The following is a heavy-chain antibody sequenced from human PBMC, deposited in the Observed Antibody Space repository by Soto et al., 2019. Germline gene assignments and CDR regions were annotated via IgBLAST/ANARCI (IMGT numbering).Heavy chain of an antibody. D-gene: IGHD3-10*01. CDR1: NGSIDGFY. V-gene: IGHV4-59*01. CDR2: IYFSGST. J-gene: IGHJ5*02. Sequence: ETLSLTCSVSNGSIDGFYWNWIRQSPEKGLEWIGQIYFSGSTIYSPSFKSRVTLSVDSSKSQVALRLTSVTAADTAVYFCARASGLSIYNWFDPWGQGILVTVSS. CDR3: ARASGLSIYNWFDP.